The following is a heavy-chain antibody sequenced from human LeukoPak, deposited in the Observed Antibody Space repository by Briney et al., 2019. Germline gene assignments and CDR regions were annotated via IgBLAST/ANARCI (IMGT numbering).Heavy chain of an antibody. D-gene: IGHD3-10*01. CDR3: ARELSMVGGVPGGGFQH. CDR2: MYYDGTS. CDR1: GGSVSSGGYY. V-gene: IGHV4-61*08. Sequence: SETLSLTCTVSGGSVSSGGYYWNWIRQPPGKGLECLGYMYYDGTSNYNPSLKSRVTISIDSSKNQFSLRLSSVTAADTAVYYCARELSMVGGVPGGGFQHWGQGTLVIVSS. J-gene: IGHJ1*01.